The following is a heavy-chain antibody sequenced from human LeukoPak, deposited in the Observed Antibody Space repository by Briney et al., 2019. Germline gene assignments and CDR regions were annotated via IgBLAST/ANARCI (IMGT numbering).Heavy chain of an antibody. V-gene: IGHV4-30-4*08. Sequence: SRTLSLTCTVSGGSISSGDYYWSWIRQPPGKGLEWIGYIYYSGSTYYNPSLKSRVTISVDTSKNQFSLKLSSVTAADTAVYYCARGQLDDPFDIWGQGTMVTVSS. CDR3: ARGQLDDPFDI. CDR2: IYYSGST. D-gene: IGHD6-6*01. J-gene: IGHJ3*02. CDR1: GGSISSGDYY.